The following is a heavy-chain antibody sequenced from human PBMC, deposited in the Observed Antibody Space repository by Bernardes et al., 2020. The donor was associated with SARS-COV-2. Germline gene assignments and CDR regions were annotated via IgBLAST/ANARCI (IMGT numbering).Heavy chain of an antibody. D-gene: IGHD6-19*01. CDR3: AAASYSSGFLSTFDY. J-gene: IGHJ4*02. CDR1: GYTLTELS. CDR2: FDPEDGET. V-gene: IGHV1-24*01. Sequence: ASVKVSCKVSGYTLTELSMHWVRQAPGKGLEWMGGFDPEDGETIYAQKFQGRVTMTEDTSTDTAYMELSSLRSEDTAVYYCAAASYSSGFLSTFDYWGQGTLVTVSS.